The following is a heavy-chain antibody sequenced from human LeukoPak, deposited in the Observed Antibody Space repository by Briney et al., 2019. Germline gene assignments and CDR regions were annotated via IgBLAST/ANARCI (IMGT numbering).Heavy chain of an antibody. CDR3: ARDCDGRTGCYVRDY. CDR1: GYTFTSYY. CDR2: MNPFGGST. D-gene: IGHD2-2*01. V-gene: IGHV1-46*01. J-gene: IGHJ4*02. Sequence: ASVKVSCKTSGYTFTSYYMNWVRQAPGQGLEWMGIMNPFGGSTNYAQKFQGRVTMTRDMSTSTVYMELSSLRGEDTAVYYCARDCDGRTGCYVRDYWGQGTPVTVSS.